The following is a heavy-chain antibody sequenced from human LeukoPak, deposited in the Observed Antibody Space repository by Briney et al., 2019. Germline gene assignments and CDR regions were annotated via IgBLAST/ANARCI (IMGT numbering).Heavy chain of an antibody. Sequence: GGSLRLSCAASGFTFSSYAMSWVRQAPGKGLEWVSAISGSGGSTYYADSVKGRFTISRDNSKHTLYLQMNSLRAEDTAVYYCAKANLGYCSGGSCYSGPSGMDVWGQGTTVTVSS. CDR1: GFTFSSYA. CDR2: ISGSGGST. V-gene: IGHV3-23*01. D-gene: IGHD2-15*01. J-gene: IGHJ6*02. CDR3: AKANLGYCSGGSCYSGPSGMDV.